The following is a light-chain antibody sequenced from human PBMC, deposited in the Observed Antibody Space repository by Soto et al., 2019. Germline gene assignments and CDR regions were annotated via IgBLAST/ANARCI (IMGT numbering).Light chain of an antibody. V-gene: IGKV3-20*01. CDR3: QQYGSSPKT. CDR1: QTVRNNY. Sequence: EFVLTQSPGTLSFSPGERATLSCRASQTVRNNYLAWYQQKPGQAPRLLIYDASNRATGIPDRFSGSGSGTDFTLTISRLEPEDFAVYYCQQYGSSPKTFGQGTKVDI. J-gene: IGKJ1*01. CDR2: DAS.